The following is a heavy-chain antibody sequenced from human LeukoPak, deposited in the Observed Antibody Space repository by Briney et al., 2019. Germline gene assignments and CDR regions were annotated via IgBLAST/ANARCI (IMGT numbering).Heavy chain of an antibody. CDR3: ARLWDSTGLYFYYYMDV. Sequence: SATLSLTCPVSGVSIRGDTYYWGWIRQPPGKGLEWIGNYHIGNTYYNPSLKSRVTISEDTSKNQFSLRVNSVTAADTAVYYCARLWDSTGLYFYYYMDVWGEGTTVTVSS. CDR2: YHIGNT. D-gene: IGHD6-19*01. V-gene: IGHV4-39*01. J-gene: IGHJ6*03. CDR1: GVSIRGDTYY.